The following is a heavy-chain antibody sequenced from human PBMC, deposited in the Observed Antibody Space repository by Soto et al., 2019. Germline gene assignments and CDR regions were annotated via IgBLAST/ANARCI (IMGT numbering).Heavy chain of an antibody. CDR2: IYYSGST. D-gene: IGHD2-2*01. CDR1: GGSISGYY. CDR3: ARDSSTTPYGMDV. V-gene: IGHV4-59*01. Sequence: SETLSLTCTVAGGSISGYYLSWIRQPPGKGLEWIGYIYYSGSTNYNPSLKSRVTISVDTSKNQFSLKLSSVIAADTAVYYCARDSSTTPYGMDVWGQGTTVTVSS. J-gene: IGHJ6*02.